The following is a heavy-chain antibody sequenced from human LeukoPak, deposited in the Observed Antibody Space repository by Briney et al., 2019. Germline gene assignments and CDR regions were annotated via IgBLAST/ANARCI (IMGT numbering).Heavy chain of an antibody. V-gene: IGHV3-21*01. CDR1: GFTFSSYS. CDR3: ASVANWNYDSPFDY. D-gene: IGHD1-7*01. Sequence: PGGSLRLSCAASGFTFSSYSMNWVRQAPGKGLEWVSSISSSSSYIYYADSVKDRFTISRDNAKNSLYLQMNSLRAEDTAVYYCASVANWNYDSPFDYWGQGTLVTVSS. CDR2: ISSSSSYI. J-gene: IGHJ4*02.